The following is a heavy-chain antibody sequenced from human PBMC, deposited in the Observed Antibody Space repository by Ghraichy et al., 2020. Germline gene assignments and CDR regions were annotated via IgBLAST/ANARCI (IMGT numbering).Heavy chain of an antibody. CDR2: LYYSGST. CDR1: GGSIRSSGYY. D-gene: IGHD3-22*01. CDR3: ARPRAYYYDSSGPRDAFDI. V-gene: IGHV4-39*01. Sequence: SETLSLTCTVSGGSIRSSGYYWGWIRQPPGKGLEWIGCLYYSGSTYSNPSLTRRVTIPVDTIRNQFSLKLTSVTAADTAVYYCARPRAYYYDSSGPRDAFDIWGHGTMVTVSS. J-gene: IGHJ3*02.